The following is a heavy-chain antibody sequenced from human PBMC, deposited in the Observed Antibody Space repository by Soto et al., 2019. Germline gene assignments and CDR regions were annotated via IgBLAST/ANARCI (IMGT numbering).Heavy chain of an antibody. CDR1: GGSISSYY. CDR3: ARVGGTTVTTRYFDY. J-gene: IGHJ4*02. V-gene: IGHV4-4*07. Sequence: PSETLSLTCTVSGGSISSYYWSWIRQPAGKGLEWIGRIYTSGSTNYNPSLKSRVTMSVDTSKNQFSLKLSSVTAADTAVYYCARVGGTTVTTRYFDYWGQGTLVTVSS. CDR2: IYTSGST. D-gene: IGHD4-17*01.